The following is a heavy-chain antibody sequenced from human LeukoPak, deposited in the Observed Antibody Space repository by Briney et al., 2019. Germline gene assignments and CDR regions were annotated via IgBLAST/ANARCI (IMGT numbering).Heavy chain of an antibody. CDR2: IYYSGST. D-gene: IGHD3-3*01. Sequence: SETLSLTCTVSGGSISSSSYYWGWIRQPPGKGLEWIGSIYYSGSTYYNLSLKSRVTISVDTSKNQFSLKLSSVTAADTAVYYCASDLTYYDFWSGYYLYNWFDPWGQGTLVTVSS. CDR3: ASDLTYYDFWSGYYLYNWFDP. CDR1: GGSISSSSYY. J-gene: IGHJ5*02. V-gene: IGHV4-39*01.